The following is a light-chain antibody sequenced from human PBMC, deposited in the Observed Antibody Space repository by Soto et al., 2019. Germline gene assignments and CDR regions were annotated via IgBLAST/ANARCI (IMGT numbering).Light chain of an antibody. CDR3: QRYNNWPLT. V-gene: IGKV3-15*01. J-gene: IGKJ4*01. CDR2: GAS. CDR1: QTVSSN. Sequence: EIVLTQSPATLSVSPGDRATLSCRASQTVSSNLAWYQQRPGQAPRLLIYGASTRATGIPARFSGSRSGPEFTLTINSLQSEDFAIYYCQRYNNWPLTFGGGTKVDIK.